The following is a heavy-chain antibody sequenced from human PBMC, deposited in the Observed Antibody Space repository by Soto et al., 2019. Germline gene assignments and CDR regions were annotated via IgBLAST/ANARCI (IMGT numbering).Heavy chain of an antibody. J-gene: IGHJ6*02. Sequence: GGSLSLSCAASGFPFGTYGMHWVRQAPGKGLEWVAVIPYDGGNKYYADSVKGRFTISRDNSKNTLYLQMNSLRAEDTAVYYCAKDTPELRFLEWLLRRDYYYGMDVWGQGTTVTVSS. CDR1: GFPFGTYG. V-gene: IGHV3-30*18. D-gene: IGHD3-3*01. CDR3: AKDTPELRFLEWLLRRDYYYGMDV. CDR2: IPYDGGNK.